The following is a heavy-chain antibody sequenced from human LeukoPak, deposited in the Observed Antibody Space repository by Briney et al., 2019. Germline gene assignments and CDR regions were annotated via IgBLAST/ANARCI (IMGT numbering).Heavy chain of an antibody. D-gene: IGHD1-26*01. CDR2: IWYDGSNK. Sequence: PGRSLRLSCAVSGFTFSSYGMHWVRQAPGKGLEWVAVIWYDGSNKYYADSVNGRFTISRDDSKSTLYLEMNDLRVEDTATYYCAAVYSFGWFDYWGQGALVTVSS. CDR3: AAVYSFGWFDY. J-gene: IGHJ5*01. CDR1: GFTFSSYG. V-gene: IGHV3-33*01.